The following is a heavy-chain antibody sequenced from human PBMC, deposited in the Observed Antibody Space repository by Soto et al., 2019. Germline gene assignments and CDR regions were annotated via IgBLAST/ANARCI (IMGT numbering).Heavy chain of an antibody. CDR2: NRDKTYSYTT. D-gene: IGHD3-22*01. V-gene: IGHV3-72*01. Sequence: EVQLAESGGGLVQPGGSLRLSCAASGFTFSDNYMDWVRQAPGKVLEWVGRNRDKTYSYTTDYAASVKGRFSISRDDSKNSLYLEMNSMKTEDTAVYYCARAATQPNKDYDNGGHGTRVTVSS. CDR1: GFTFSDNY. CDR3: ARAATQPNKDYDN. J-gene: IGHJ4*01.